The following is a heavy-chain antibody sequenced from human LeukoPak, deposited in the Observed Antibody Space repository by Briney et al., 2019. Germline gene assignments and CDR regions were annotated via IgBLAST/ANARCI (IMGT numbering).Heavy chain of an antibody. CDR2: ISVGSGTI. V-gene: IGHV3-48*01. CDR3: ARGRFSKSSNCYDP. Sequence: GGSLRLSCAASGFTFSSFAMNWVRQAPGKGLEWLSYISVGSGTIYYADSVKGRFTISRDNAKNSLYLQMNSLRAEDTAVYYCARGRFSKSSNCYDPWGQGTLVTVSS. CDR1: GFTFSSFA. J-gene: IGHJ5*02. D-gene: IGHD3-16*01.